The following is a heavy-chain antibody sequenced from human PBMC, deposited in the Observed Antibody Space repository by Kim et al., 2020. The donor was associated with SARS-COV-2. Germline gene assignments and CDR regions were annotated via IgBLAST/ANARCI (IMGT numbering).Heavy chain of an antibody. J-gene: IGHJ4*02. Sequence: SETLSLTCAVYGGSFSGYYWSWIRQPPGKGLEWIGEINHSGSTNYNPSLKSRVTISVDTSKNQFSLKLSSVTAADTAVYYCARGLSKTKRGATVTTPNPFDYWGQGTLVTVSS. CDR2: INHSGST. CDR1: GGSFSGYY. CDR3: ARGLSKTKRGATVTTPNPFDY. V-gene: IGHV4-34*01. D-gene: IGHD4-17*01.